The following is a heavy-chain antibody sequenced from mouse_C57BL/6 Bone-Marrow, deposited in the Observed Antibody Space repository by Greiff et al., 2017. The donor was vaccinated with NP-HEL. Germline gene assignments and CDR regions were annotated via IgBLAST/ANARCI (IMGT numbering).Heavy chain of an antibody. CDR2: ISDGGSYT. V-gene: IGHV5-4*01. CDR3: ARDRSPSYWYFDV. Sequence: DVQLVESGGGLVKPGGSLKLSCAASGFTFSSYAMSWVRQTPEKRLEWVATISDGGSYTYYPDNVKGRFTISRDNAKNNLYLQMSHLKSEDTAMYYCARDRSPSYWYFDVWGTGTTVTVSS. J-gene: IGHJ1*03. D-gene: IGHD1-1*01. CDR1: GFTFSSYA.